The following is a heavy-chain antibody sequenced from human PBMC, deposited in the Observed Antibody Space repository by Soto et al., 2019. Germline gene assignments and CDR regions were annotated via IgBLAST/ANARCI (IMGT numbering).Heavy chain of an antibody. Sequence: GASVKVSCKASGGTFGSCASSWVRQAPGQGLEWMGGIIPISGTANYAQKFQGRVTITADESTSTAYMELSSLRSEDTAVYYCARSQGSSTSLEIYYYYYYGMDVWGQGTTVTVSS. CDR1: GGTFGSCA. CDR3: ARSQGSSTSLEIYYYYYYGMDV. CDR2: IIPISGTA. J-gene: IGHJ6*02. V-gene: IGHV1-69*13. D-gene: IGHD2-2*01.